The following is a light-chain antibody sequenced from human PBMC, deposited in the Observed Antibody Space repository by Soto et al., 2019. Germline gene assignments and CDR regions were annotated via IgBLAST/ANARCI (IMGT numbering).Light chain of an antibody. Sequence: EIVMTQSPATLSVSPGGSATLSCRANQSVASYLAWYQQRPGQPPRLLIYRASTRATGIPARFSGSGSGTEFSLTISSLQSEDFAVYYCQQYNTWPPKYTFGQGTKLEIK. CDR1: QSVASY. V-gene: IGKV3-15*01. J-gene: IGKJ2*01. CDR3: QQYNTWPPKYT. CDR2: RAS.